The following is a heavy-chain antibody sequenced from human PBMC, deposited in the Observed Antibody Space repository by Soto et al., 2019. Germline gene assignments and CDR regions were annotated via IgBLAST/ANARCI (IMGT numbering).Heavy chain of an antibody. Sequence: PGGSLRLSCAASGFTFSSYAMSWVRQAPGKGLEWVSAISGSGGSTYYADSVKGRFTISRDNSKNTLYLQMNSLRAEDTAVYYCAKVMYYDFWSGYSGPLYYYGMDVWGQGTTVTVSS. CDR2: ISGSGGST. D-gene: IGHD3-3*01. CDR1: GFTFSSYA. CDR3: AKVMYYDFWSGYSGPLYYYGMDV. J-gene: IGHJ6*02. V-gene: IGHV3-23*01.